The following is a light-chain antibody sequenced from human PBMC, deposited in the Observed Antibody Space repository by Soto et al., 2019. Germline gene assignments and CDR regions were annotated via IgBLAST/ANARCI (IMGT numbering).Light chain of an antibody. CDR2: DVT. CDR3: SSFTSGSSLLL. Sequence: QSVLTQPASVSGSPGQSITITCTGTSTDVGGYNFVSWYRLHPGQAPKLVIYDVTNRPSGISDRFSGSKSGNTASLTISGLRPDDEGDYYCSSFTSGSSLLLFGAGTKLTVL. V-gene: IGLV2-14*01. J-gene: IGLJ1*01. CDR1: STDVGGYNF.